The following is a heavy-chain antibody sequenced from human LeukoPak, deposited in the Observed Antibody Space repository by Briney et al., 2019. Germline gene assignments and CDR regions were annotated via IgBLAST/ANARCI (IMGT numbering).Heavy chain of an antibody. Sequence: GGSLRLSCAASGFTFSSYAMSWVRQAPGKGLEWDSAISGSGGSTYYADSVKGRFTISRDNSKNTLYLQMNSLKTEDTAVYYCTTGEYYDFWSGYYEGFDWGQGTLVTVSS. CDR3: TTGEYYDFWSGYYEGFD. D-gene: IGHD3-3*01. J-gene: IGHJ4*02. CDR1: GFTFSSYA. CDR2: ISGSGGST. V-gene: IGHV3-23*01.